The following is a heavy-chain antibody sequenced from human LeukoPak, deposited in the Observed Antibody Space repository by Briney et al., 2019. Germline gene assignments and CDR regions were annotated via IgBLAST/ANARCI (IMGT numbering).Heavy chain of an antibody. CDR3: ARVHWDFWSGYYWSDDAFDI. D-gene: IGHD3-3*01. J-gene: IGHJ3*02. Sequence: SETLSLTCTVSGGFINSGSYYWSWLRQPAGKGLEWIGRIYTSGYTNYNPSLKSRVTISVDTSKNQFSLKLSSVTAADTAVYYCARVHWDFWSGYYWSDDAFDIWGQGTMVTVSS. CDR2: IYTSGYT. V-gene: IGHV4-61*02. CDR1: GGFINSGSYY.